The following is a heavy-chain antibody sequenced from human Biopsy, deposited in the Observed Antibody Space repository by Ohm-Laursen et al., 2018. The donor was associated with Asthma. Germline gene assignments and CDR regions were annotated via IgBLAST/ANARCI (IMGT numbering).Heavy chain of an antibody. CDR2: IYYSGTT. D-gene: IGHD6-13*01. Sequence: PPGTLSLTCSLSSGSGGYMRSGNYYWGWIRQPPGKGLEWIGSIYYSGTTYYNPSLESRVPVSADTSKNQFSLKLTSVTAADTAVYYCVRGSSSWHHGPFHYYYGLDVWGQGTTATVSS. CDR1: SGSGGYMRSGNYY. J-gene: IGHJ6*02. CDR3: VRGSSSWHHGPFHYYYGLDV. V-gene: IGHV4-39*01.